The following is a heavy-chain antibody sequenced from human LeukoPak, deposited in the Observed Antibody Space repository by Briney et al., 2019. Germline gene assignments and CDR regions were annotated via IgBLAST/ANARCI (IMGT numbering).Heavy chain of an antibody. CDR2: SSAYNGNT. V-gene: IGHV1-18*01. CDR1: GYTFTSYG. Sequence: ASVKVSCKASGYTFTSYGISWVRQAPGKGLGWMGWSSAYNGNTNYAQKLQGRVTKTTDTSTSTAYMELRSLRSDDTAVYYCARDQGYYYDSSGYVVFDYWGQGNLVTVSS. J-gene: IGHJ4*02. D-gene: IGHD3-22*01. CDR3: ARDQGYYYDSSGYVVFDY.